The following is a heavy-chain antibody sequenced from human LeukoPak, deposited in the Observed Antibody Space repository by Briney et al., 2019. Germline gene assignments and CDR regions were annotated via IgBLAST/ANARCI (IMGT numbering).Heavy chain of an antibody. V-gene: IGHV3-23*01. Sequence: ETGRSLRLSCAASGFTFSSYAMSWVRQPPGKGLEWLSAISVSGGSTYYADSVKGRFTIYRDNSKNTLYLQMNSLRAEDTAVYYCAKELFRIAVAGINDYWGQGTLVTVSS. CDR2: ISVSGGST. CDR1: GFTFSSYA. D-gene: IGHD6-19*01. J-gene: IGHJ4*02. CDR3: AKELFRIAVAGINDY.